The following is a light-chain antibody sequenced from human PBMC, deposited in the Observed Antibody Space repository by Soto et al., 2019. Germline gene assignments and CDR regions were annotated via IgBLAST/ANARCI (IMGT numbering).Light chain of an antibody. V-gene: IGLV3-21*04. J-gene: IGLJ1*01. CDR2: YDS. CDR1: NIGSKS. CDR3: QVWDSRSAHYV. Sequence: SYELTQPPSVSVAPGKTARITCGGNNIGSKSVHWYQQKPGQAPVLVIYYDSDRPSGIPERFSGSNSGNTATLTISRVEDGDEADYYCQVWDSRSAHYVFGTGTKLTVL.